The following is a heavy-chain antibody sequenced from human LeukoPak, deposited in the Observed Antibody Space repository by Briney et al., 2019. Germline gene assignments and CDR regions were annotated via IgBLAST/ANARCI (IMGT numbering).Heavy chain of an antibody. V-gene: IGHV3-23*01. Sequence: GSLRLSCAASGFSFSNFGMSWVRQAPGKGLQWISAIFANGVTTYYADSVKGRFIISRDNSLNTLSLQVNSLRVEDTAVYFCAKGLGEFASAPDSWGQGTLVTVSS. CDR3: AKGLGEFASAPDS. CDR1: GFSFSNFG. CDR2: IFANGVTT. J-gene: IGHJ5*01.